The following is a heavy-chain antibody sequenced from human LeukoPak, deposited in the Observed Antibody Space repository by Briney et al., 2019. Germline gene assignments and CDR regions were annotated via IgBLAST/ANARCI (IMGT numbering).Heavy chain of an antibody. CDR3: ARVVSLSGIGYFDY. J-gene: IGHJ4*02. CDR1: GLTVSSNY. D-gene: IGHD3-10*01. Sequence: GGSLRLSCAASGLTVSSNYMTWVRQAPGKGLEWVSVIHTGGDTYYPDSVQGRFTISRDSSKNTLHLQMSSLRAEDTAVYYCARVVSLSGIGYFDYWGRGTLVTVSS. V-gene: IGHV3-53*01. CDR2: IHTGGDT.